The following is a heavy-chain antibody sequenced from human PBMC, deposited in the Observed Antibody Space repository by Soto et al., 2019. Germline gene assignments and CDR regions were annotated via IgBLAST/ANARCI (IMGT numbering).Heavy chain of an antibody. CDR2: IYDDGSA. V-gene: IGHV4-59*01. J-gene: IGHJ5*02. D-gene: IGHD2-15*01. CDR1: GGSISSSY. Sequence: PSDTLSLTCTVSGGSISSSYWSWIRPPPGKGLEWLAYIYDDGSANYNPSLKSRATISLDMSKNQFSLKLTSVTAADTAVYYCARDKYCSGGSCRKNWFDPWGQGTLVTVSS. CDR3: ARDKYCSGGSCRKNWFDP.